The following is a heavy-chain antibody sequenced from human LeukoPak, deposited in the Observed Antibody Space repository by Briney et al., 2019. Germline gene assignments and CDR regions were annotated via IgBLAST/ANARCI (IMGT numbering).Heavy chain of an antibody. CDR2: ISSSGSTI. D-gene: IGHD4-23*01. J-gene: IGHJ6*02. CDR3: ARDLTTVALDYYYYGMDV. V-gene: IGHV3-11*01. CDR1: GFTFSDYY. Sequence: PGGSLRLSCAASGFTFSDYYMSWIRQAPGKGLEWVSYISSSGSTIYYADSVKGRFTISRDNAKNSLYLQMNSLRAEDTAVYYCARDLTTVALDYYYYGMDVWGQGTTVTVSS.